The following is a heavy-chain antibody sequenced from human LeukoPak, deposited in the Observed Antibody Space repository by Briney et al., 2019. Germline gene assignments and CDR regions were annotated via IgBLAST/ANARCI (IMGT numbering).Heavy chain of an antibody. CDR2: ISSSSSYI. CDR3: ARATHDYGDYVDYYYYYGMDV. CDR1: EFTFSSYS. J-gene: IGHJ6*04. Sequence: GGSLRLSCAASEFTFSSYSMNWVRQAPGKGLEWVSSISSSSSYIYYADSVEGRFTISRDNAKNSLYLQMNSLRAEDTAVYYCARATHDYGDYVDYYYYYGMDVWGKGTTVTVSS. D-gene: IGHD4-17*01. V-gene: IGHV3-21*01.